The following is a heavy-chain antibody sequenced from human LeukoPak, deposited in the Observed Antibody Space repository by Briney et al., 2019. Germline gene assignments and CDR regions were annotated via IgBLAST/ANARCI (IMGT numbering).Heavy chain of an antibody. CDR1: GFTFSSYW. CDR3: ARLNWDDGVASGFDH. CDR2: IRQDGNKI. J-gene: IGHJ5*02. D-gene: IGHD3-3*01. Sequence: GGSLRLSCAASGFTFSSYWMSWVRQAPGKGLEWVANIRQDGNKIYYADSVKGRFTISRDNAKNSLYLQMNSLRAEDTAVYYCARLNWDDGVASGFDHWGQGILVTVSS. V-gene: IGHV3-7*01.